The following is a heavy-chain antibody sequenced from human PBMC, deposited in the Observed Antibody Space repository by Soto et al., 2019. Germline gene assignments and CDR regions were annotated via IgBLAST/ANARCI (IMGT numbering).Heavy chain of an antibody. V-gene: IGHV3-23*01. CDR2: IGGVGTDR. CDR1: GFTFSDYA. CDR3: AKDAVLYNGKWDWFDP. J-gene: IGHJ5*02. Sequence: DVQLLESGGGLVQPGGSLRLSCAAPGFTFSDYAMTWVRQAPGKGPEWVSSIGGVGTDRYYADSVKGRFTISRDNSKNTLFLQMSSLRSDDTAVYYWAKDAVLYNGKWDWFDPWGQGTMVTVSS. D-gene: IGHD1-20*01.